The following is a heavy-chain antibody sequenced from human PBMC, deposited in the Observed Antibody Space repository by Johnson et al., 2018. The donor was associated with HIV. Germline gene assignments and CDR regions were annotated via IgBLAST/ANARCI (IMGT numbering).Heavy chain of an antibody. V-gene: IGHV3-72*01. D-gene: IGHD6-13*01. CDR2: SRNRANGYTT. J-gene: IGHJ3*02. CDR3: ASGLAAARGAFDI. Sequence: LVESGGGLVQPGGSLRLSCAASGFTSSDYYMDWARQAPGKGLEWVGRSRNRANGYTTEYAASVKGRFTISRDDSKNSLYLQMNSLNTEDTAVYYCASGLAAARGAFDIWGQGTMVTVSS. CDR1: GFTSSDYY.